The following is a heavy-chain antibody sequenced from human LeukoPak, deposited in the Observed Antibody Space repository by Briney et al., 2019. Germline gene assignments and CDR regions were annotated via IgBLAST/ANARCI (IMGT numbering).Heavy chain of an antibody. CDR1: RFTFSTYG. J-gene: IGHJ5*02. V-gene: IGHV3-30*12. D-gene: IGHD6-13*01. CDR2: ISYDGSNK. Sequence: GGSLRLSCAASRFTFSTYGMHWVRQAPGKGLEWVAVISYDGSNKYYADSVKSRFTISRDNSKNTLYLQMNSLRAEDTAVYYCAKDSAYSSPNWFDPWGQGTLVTVSS. CDR3: AKDSAYSSPNWFDP.